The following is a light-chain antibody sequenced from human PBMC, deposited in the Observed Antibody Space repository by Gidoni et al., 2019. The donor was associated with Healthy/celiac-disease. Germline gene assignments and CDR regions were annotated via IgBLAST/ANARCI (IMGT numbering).Light chain of an antibody. CDR3: GADHGSGSNFVHVV. CDR2: VGTGGIVG. Sequence: QPVLTQPPSASASLGASVTLTCTLSSGYSNYKVDWYQQRPGKGPRFVMRVGTGGIVGPKGDGIPDRFSVLGSGLNRYLTIKNIQEEDESDYHCGADHGSGSNFVHVVFGGGTKLTVL. J-gene: IGLJ2*01. CDR1: SGYSNYK. V-gene: IGLV9-49*01.